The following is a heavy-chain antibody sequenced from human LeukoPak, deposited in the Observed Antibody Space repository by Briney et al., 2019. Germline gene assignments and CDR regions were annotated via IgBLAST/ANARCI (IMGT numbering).Heavy chain of an antibody. V-gene: IGHV1-24*01. CDR1: GYTLTELS. CDR2: FDPEDGET. Sequence: ASVKVSCKVSGYTLTELSMHWVRQAPGKGLEWMGGFDPEDGETIYAQKFQGRVTMTEDTSTDTAYMELSSLRSEDTAVYYCARALPAGYSYGYWFDPWGQGTLVTVSS. D-gene: IGHD5-18*01. CDR3: ARALPAGYSYGYWFDP. J-gene: IGHJ5*02.